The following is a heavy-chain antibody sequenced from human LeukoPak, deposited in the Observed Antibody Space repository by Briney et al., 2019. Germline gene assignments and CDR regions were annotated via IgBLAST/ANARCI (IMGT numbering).Heavy chain of an antibody. Sequence: SVKVSCKASGGTFSSYTISWVRQAPGQGLEWMGRIIPALGIANYAQKFQGRVTITADKSTSTAYMELSSLRSEDTAVYYCARVSVSYGYFDYWGQGTLVTVSS. CDR2: IIPALGIA. CDR1: GGTFSSYT. CDR3: ARVSVSYGYFDY. J-gene: IGHJ4*02. D-gene: IGHD5-18*01. V-gene: IGHV1-69*02.